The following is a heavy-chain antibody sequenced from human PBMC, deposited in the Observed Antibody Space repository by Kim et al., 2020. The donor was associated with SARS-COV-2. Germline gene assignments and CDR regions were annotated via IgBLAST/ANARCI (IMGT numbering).Heavy chain of an antibody. CDR3: ARDLYYYDSSGYPYYFDY. D-gene: IGHD3-22*01. J-gene: IGHJ4*02. V-gene: IGHV1-3*01. Sequence: QGRVTITRDTSASTAYMELSSLRSEDTAVYYCARDLYYYDSSGYPYYFDYWGQGTLVTVSS.